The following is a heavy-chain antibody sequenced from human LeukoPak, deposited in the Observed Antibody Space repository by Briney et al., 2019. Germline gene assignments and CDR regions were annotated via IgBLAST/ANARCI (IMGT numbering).Heavy chain of an antibody. Sequence: GASVKVSCKASGYTFTSYDINWVRQATGQGLEWMGWMNPNSGNTGYAQKFQGRVTMTRNTSISTAYMELSSLRSEDTAVYYCARGHYDFWSGYYEEPGPMDVWGQGTTVTVSS. CDR1: GYTFTSYD. D-gene: IGHD3-3*01. CDR2: MNPNSGNT. V-gene: IGHV1-8*01. CDR3: ARGHYDFWSGYYEEPGPMDV. J-gene: IGHJ6*02.